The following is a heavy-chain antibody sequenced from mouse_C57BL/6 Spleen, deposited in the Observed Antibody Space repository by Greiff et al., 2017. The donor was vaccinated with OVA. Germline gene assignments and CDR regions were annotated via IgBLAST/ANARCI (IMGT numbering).Heavy chain of an antibody. V-gene: IGHV5-15*01. Sequence: EVHLVESGGGLVQPGGSLKLSCAASGFTFSDYGLAWVRQAPRKGPEWVAFISNLAYSIYYADTVTGRFILSSENAKNTLYLEMSSLMSEDTAMYYCARGGYGYDEGYYFDYWGQGTTLTVSS. CDR2: ISNLAYSI. CDR3: ARGGYGYDEGYYFDY. CDR1: GFTFSDYG. D-gene: IGHD2-2*01. J-gene: IGHJ2*01.